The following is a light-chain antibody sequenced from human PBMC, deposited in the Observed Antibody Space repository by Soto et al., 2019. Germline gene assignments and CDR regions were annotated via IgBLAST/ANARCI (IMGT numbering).Light chain of an antibody. CDR2: DDS. CDR1: NIGSKS. CDR3: SSYTASSTLL. J-gene: IGLJ1*01. Sequence: SYELTQPPSVSVVPGQTARITCGGNNIGSKSVHWYQQKPGQAPVLVVYDDSDRPSGIPERFSGSKSGNTASLTISGLQADDEADYYCSSYTASSTLLFGTGTKLTVL. V-gene: IGLV3-21*02.